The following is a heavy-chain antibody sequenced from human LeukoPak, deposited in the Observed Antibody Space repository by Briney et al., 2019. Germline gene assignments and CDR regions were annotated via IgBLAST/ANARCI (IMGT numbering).Heavy chain of an antibody. CDR3: AKEGYGSTWNADFDY. D-gene: IGHD6-13*01. V-gene: IGHV3-7*03. CDR1: GFTFSSYW. J-gene: IGHJ4*02. CDR2: IKQDGSEK. Sequence: GGSLRLSCAASGFTFSSYWMSWVRQAPGKGLEWVANIKQDGSEKYYVDSVKGRFTISRDNAKNSLYLQMNSLRAEDTAVYYCAKEGYGSTWNADFDYWGQGTLVIVSS.